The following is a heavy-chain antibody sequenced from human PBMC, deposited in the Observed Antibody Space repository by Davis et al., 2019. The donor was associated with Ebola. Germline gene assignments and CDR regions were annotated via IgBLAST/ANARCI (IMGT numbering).Heavy chain of an antibody. CDR2: IHYLGNT. D-gene: IGHD5-12*01. CDR3: ARHHGGNSGYDLDY. J-gene: IGHJ4*02. Sequence: MPSETLSLTCSVSGASISSYYWSWIRQPPGKGLEWIGNIHYLGNTNYNPSLKSRVTMSVDTSKNQFSLKLSSVTAADTAVYYCARHHGGNSGYDLDYWGQGTLVTVSS. CDR1: GASISSYY. V-gene: IGHV4-59*08.